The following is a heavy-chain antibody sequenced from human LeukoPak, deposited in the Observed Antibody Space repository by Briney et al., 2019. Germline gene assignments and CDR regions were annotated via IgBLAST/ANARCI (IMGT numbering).Heavy chain of an antibody. J-gene: IGHJ3*02. CDR2: ISSSSSTI. V-gene: IGHV3-48*01. CDR1: GFTFSTYS. CDR3: ARGGSYYNEAFDI. D-gene: IGHD1-26*01. Sequence: GGSLRLSCAASGFTFSTYSMNWVRQAPGKGLEWVAYISSSSSTIYYTDSVRGRFTISRDNAKNSLYLQMNSLRAEDTAVYYCARGGSYYNEAFDIWGQGTMVTVSS.